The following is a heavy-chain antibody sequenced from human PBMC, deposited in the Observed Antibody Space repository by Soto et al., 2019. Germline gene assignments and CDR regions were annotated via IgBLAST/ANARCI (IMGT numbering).Heavy chain of an antibody. Sequence: PSETLSLTCTVSDGSISSYYWSWIRQPPGKGLEWIGYIYGTGTTNYSPSLTNRVTISIDTSKNQFSLKVGSVTAADTAVYYCASSSLYGMDVWGQGTTVTVSS. CDR1: DGSISSYY. V-gene: IGHV4-59*08. J-gene: IGHJ6*02. CDR3: ASSSLYGMDV. CDR2: IYGTGTT.